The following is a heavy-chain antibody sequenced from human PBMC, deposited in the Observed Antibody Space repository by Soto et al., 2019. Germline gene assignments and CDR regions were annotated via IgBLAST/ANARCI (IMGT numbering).Heavy chain of an antibody. D-gene: IGHD3-22*01. CDR2: IKQDGSEK. CDR1: GFTFSRYW. CDR3: ARVGSSLILVANWFDP. V-gene: IGHV3-7*05. J-gene: IGHJ5*02. Sequence: EVQLVESGGGLVQPGGSLRLSCAASGFTFSRYWMSWVRQAPGKGLEWVANIKQDGSEKYYVDSVKGRFTISRDNVENSLDLQMNSLRAEDTAVYYCARVGSSLILVANWFDPWGQGTLVTVSS.